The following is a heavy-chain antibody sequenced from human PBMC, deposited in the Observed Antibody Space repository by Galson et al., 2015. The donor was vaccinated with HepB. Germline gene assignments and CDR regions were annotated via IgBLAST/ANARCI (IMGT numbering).Heavy chain of an antibody. CDR2: IIPILGIA. CDR1: GGTFSSYT. Sequence: SCKASGGTFSSYTISWVRQAPGQGLEWMGRIIPILGIANYAQKFQGRVTITADKSTSTAYMELSSLRSEDTAVYYCASEGVVAVAGGGLDYWGQGTLVTVSS. V-gene: IGHV1-69*02. J-gene: IGHJ4*02. D-gene: IGHD6-19*01. CDR3: ASEGVVAVAGGGLDY.